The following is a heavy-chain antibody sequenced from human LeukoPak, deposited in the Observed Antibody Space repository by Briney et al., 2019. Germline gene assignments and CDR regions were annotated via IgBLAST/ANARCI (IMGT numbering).Heavy chain of an antibody. V-gene: IGHV4-34*01. CDR3: ARGLSITIFGVVISHWFDP. Sequence: SETLSLTCAVYGGSFSGYYWSWIRQPPGKGLEWIGEINHSGSTNYNPSLKSRVTISVDTSKNQFSLKLSSVTAADTAVYYCARGLSITIFGVVISHWFDPWGQGTLVTVSS. CDR2: INHSGST. J-gene: IGHJ5*02. CDR1: GGSFSGYY. D-gene: IGHD3-3*01.